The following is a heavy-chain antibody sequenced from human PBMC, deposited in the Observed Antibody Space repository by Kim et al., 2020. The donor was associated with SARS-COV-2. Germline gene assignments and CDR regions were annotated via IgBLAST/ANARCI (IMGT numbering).Heavy chain of an antibody. Sequence: SETLSLTCAVYGGSFSGYYWSWIRQPPGKGLEWIGEINHSGSTNYNPSLKSRVTISVDTSKNQFSLKLSSVTAADTAVYYCARGRYYDFWSGYYTGRRGMDVWGQGTTVTVSS. CDR3: ARGRYYDFWSGYYTGRRGMDV. V-gene: IGHV4-34*01. CDR2: INHSGST. D-gene: IGHD3-3*01. J-gene: IGHJ6*02. CDR1: GGSFSGYY.